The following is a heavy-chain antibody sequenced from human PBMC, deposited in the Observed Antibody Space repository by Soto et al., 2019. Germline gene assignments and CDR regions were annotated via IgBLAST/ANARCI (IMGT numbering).Heavy chain of an antibody. CDR1: GGTFSSYA. J-gene: IGHJ3*02. V-gene: IGHV1-69*01. D-gene: IGHD6-6*01. Sequence: QVQLVQSGAEVKKPGSSVKVSCKASGGTFSSYAISWVRQAPGQGLEWMGGIIPIFGTANYAQKFQGRVTITADESTSTAYMELSSLRSEDTAVYYCESHSSGLSSSLGNDLGDFDIWGQGTMVTVSS. CDR2: IIPIFGTA. CDR3: ESHSSGLSSSLGNDLGDFDI.